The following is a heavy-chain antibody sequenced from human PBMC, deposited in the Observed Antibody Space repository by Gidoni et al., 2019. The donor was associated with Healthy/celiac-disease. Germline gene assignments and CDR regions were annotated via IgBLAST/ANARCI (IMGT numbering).Heavy chain of an antibody. V-gene: IGHV3-9*01. Sequence: FTISRDNAKTSLYLQMNSLRAEDTALYYCAKVGSSTSRAFDYWGQGTLVTVSS. D-gene: IGHD6-13*01. CDR3: AKVGSSTSRAFDY. J-gene: IGHJ4*02.